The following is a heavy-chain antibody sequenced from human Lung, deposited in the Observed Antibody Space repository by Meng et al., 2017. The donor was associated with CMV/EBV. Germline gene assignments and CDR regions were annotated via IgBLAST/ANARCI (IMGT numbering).Heavy chain of an antibody. CDR2: INWNSGST. CDR3: ARGLRAAANYYYYGMDV. Sequence: GGSLRLXCAASGFTFDDYGMSWVRQAPGKGLEWVSGINWNSGSTGFADSVKGRFTISRDNAKNSLYLQMNSLRAEDTALYYCARGLRAAANYYYYGMDVWXQGTXVTVSS. CDR1: GFTFDDYG. V-gene: IGHV3-20*04. J-gene: IGHJ6*02. D-gene: IGHD6-13*01.